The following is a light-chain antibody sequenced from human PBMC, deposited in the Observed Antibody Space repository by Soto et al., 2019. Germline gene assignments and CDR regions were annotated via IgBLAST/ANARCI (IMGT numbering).Light chain of an antibody. Sequence: DIQMTQSPSTLSASIGDTVTITCRTSQSVDTWLAWYQHKAGKAPKLLIYRASSLATGVPSRFSGSGSGTACTLTIPILQPDDCATYYCQHYNDYSRVFGQGTQVEIK. J-gene: IGKJ1*01. CDR1: QSVDTW. CDR2: RAS. CDR3: QHYNDYSRV. V-gene: IGKV1-5*03.